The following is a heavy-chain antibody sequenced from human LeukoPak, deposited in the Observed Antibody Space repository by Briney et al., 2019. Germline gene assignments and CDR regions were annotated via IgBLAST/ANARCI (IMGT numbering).Heavy chain of an antibody. Sequence: ASVKVSCKASGYTFTSYGISWVRQAPGQGLEWMGWISAYNGNTNYAQKLQGRVTMTTDTSTSTAYMELRSLRSDDTAVYYCAREYYDFWTYYYGMDVWGQGTTVTVSS. CDR2: ISAYNGNT. CDR1: GYTFTSYG. J-gene: IGHJ6*02. D-gene: IGHD3-3*01. V-gene: IGHV1-18*01. CDR3: AREYYDFWTYYYGMDV.